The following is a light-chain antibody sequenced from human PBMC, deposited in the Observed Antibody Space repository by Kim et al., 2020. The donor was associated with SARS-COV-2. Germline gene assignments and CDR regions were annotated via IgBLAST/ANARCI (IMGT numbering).Light chain of an antibody. V-gene: IGLV4-69*01. Sequence: QPVLTQSPSASASLGASVKLTCTLSSGHSRNGIVWHQQQPEKGPRYLMRLNSDGSHAKGDGIPDRFSGSSSGAEHYLTISSLQSEDEADYYCQTWGTGTWVFGGGTQLTVL. CDR3: QTWGTGTWV. CDR1: SGHSRNG. J-gene: IGLJ3*02. CDR2: LNSDGSH.